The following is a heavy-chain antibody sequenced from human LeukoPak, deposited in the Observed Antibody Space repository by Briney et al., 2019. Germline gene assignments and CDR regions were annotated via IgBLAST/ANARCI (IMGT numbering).Heavy chain of an antibody. J-gene: IGHJ5*02. CDR2: IYYSGST. CDR1: GGSISSGGYY. D-gene: IGHD3-10*01. CDR3: ARCPLVRGVILPWFDP. Sequence: SETLSLTCTVSGGSISSGGYYWSWIRQHPGKGLEWIGYIYYSGSTYCNPSLKSRVSISVDTSKNQFSLKLSSVTAADTAVYYCARCPLVRGVILPWFDPWGQGTLVTVSS. V-gene: IGHV4-31*03.